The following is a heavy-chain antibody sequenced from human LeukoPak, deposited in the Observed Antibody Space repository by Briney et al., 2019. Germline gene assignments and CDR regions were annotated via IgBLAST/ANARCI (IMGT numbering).Heavy chain of an antibody. CDR3: AGRCSSRSCPFDY. CDR1: GYSFTSYW. V-gene: IGHV5-51*01. Sequence: GESLKISCKGSGYSFTSYWIGWVRQMPGKGLEWMGIIYPGDSYTNYSPSFQGHVTISADKSISTAYLQWSSLKASDTAMYYCAGRCSSRSCPFDYWGQGTLVTVSS. D-gene: IGHD2-2*01. CDR2: IYPGDSYT. J-gene: IGHJ4*02.